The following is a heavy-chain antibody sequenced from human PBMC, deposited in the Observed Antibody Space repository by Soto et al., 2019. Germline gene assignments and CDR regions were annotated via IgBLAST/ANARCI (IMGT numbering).Heavy chain of an antibody. CDR2: IYYSGST. CDR1: GGSIIIYY. Sequence: PSETLSLTCTVSGGSIIIYYLSWIRQPPGKGLEWIGYIYYSGSTNYNPSLKSRVTISVDTSKNQFSLKLSSVTAADTAVYYCARLTSDYFGYFDLWGRGTLVTVSS. D-gene: IGHD4-17*01. CDR3: ARLTSDYFGYFDL. J-gene: IGHJ2*01. V-gene: IGHV4-59*08.